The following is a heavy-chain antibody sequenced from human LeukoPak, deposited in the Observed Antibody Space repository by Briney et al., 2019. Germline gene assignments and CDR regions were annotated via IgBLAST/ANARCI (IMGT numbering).Heavy chain of an antibody. CDR2: IYYSGST. D-gene: IGHD2-2*01. Sequence: SETLSLTCTVSGGSISSSSYYWSWIRQPPGKGLEWIGYIYYSGSTNYNPSLKSRVTISVDASRNQFSLRLSSATAADTAVYYCARQAAANSIDYWGQGTLVTVSS. CDR3: ARQAAANSIDY. V-gene: IGHV4-61*05. CDR1: GGSISSSSYY. J-gene: IGHJ4*02.